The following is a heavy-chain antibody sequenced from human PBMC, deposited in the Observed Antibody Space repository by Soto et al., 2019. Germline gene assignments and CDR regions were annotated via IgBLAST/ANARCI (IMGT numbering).Heavy chain of an antibody. J-gene: IGHJ4*02. CDR3: ASLRGYSYGYCDL. D-gene: IGHD5-18*01. Sequence: QLQLQESGPGLVKPSETLSLTCTVSGGSISSSSYFWGWIRQPPGKGLEWIGSIYYRGNTYYNPSLKGRGPISVETSKNQFPLNLRSLTAADTAVYYCASLRGYSYGYCDLWGQGTLVTVSS. CDR2: IYYRGNT. V-gene: IGHV4-39*01. CDR1: GGSISSSSYF.